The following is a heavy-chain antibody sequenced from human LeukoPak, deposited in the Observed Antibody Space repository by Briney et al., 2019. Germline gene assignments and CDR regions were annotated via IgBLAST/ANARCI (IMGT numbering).Heavy chain of an antibody. CDR1: GGSISSGGYY. CDR2: IYYSGST. J-gene: IGHJ6*02. D-gene: IGHD6-6*01. Sequence: SETLSLTCTVSGGSISSGGYYWSWIRQHPGKGLEWIGYIYYSGSTYYNPSLKSRVTISVDTSKNQFSLKLSSVTAADTAVYYCARLYSSSSYGSPLQGYYYYGMDVWGQGTTVTVSS. CDR3: ARLYSSSSYGSPLQGYYYYGMDV. V-gene: IGHV4-31*03.